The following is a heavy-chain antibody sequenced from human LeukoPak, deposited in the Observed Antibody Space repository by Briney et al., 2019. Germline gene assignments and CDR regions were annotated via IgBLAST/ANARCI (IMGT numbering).Heavy chain of an antibody. Sequence: GGSLRLSCAASGFTFSSYGMHWVRQAPGKGLEWVAFIRYDGSNKFYTDSVKGRFTISRDNAKNSLYLQMNSLRAEDTAVYYCARDTRRYYDFWSGYSYNWFDPWGQGTLVTVSS. D-gene: IGHD3-3*01. J-gene: IGHJ5*02. CDR1: GFTFSSYG. V-gene: IGHV3-30*02. CDR2: IRYDGSNK. CDR3: ARDTRRYYDFWSGYSYNWFDP.